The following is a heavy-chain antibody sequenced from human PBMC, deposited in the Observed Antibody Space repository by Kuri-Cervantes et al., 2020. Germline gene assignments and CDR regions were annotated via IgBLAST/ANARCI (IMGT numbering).Heavy chain of an antibody. CDR2: IKEDGSVE. CDR3: ARGFNYVWGSWDPDYFDY. CDR1: GFTFSNSW. Sequence: GESLKISCAASGFTFSNSWMSWVRQAPGKGLEWVANIKEDGSVEQYVDSVGGRFTISRDNAKNSLYLQMNSLRDEDTAVYYCARGFNYVWGSWDPDYFDYWGQGTLVTVSS. J-gene: IGHJ4*02. D-gene: IGHD3-16*01. V-gene: IGHV3-7*01.